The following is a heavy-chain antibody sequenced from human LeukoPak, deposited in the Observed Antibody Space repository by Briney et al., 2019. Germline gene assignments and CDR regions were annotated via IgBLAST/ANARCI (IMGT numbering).Heavy chain of an antibody. CDR3: TTTYYDFWSGSYYYYMDV. CDR1: GFTFSSAW. J-gene: IGHJ6*03. Sequence: PGGSLRLSCAASGFTFSSAWMSWVRQAPGKGLEWVGRIKSKADGGTTDYAAPVKGRFTISRDDSKNTLYLQMNSLKTEDTAVYYCTTTYYDFWSGSYYYYMDVWGKGTTVTVSS. CDR2: IKSKADGGTT. V-gene: IGHV3-15*01. D-gene: IGHD3-3*01.